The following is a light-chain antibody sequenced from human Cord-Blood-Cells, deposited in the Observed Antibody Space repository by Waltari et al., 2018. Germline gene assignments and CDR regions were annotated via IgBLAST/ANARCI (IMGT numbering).Light chain of an antibody. J-gene: IGKJ4*01. CDR2: WAS. CDR1: QRVLYSSNNKNY. Sequence: DIVMTQSPDSLAVSLGERATINCKSSQRVLYSSNNKNYLAWYQQKPGQPPKLLIYWASTRESGVPDRFSGSGSGTAFTLTISSLQAEDVAVYYCQQYYSTPLTFGGGTKVEIK. CDR3: QQYYSTPLT. V-gene: IGKV4-1*01.